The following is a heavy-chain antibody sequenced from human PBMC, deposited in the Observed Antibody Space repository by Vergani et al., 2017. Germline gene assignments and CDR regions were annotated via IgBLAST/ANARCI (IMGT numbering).Heavy chain of an antibody. Sequence: EVQLLESGGGSAQPGESLRLSCVASGFTFTAHGLNWVRQAPGKGLEWVSEISWNGETKNYADSVQGRFIISRDNSKNTVFLQMHSLRAEDTAIYYCVKEKIDLGSYFFDSWGHGILVTVSS. V-gene: IGHV3-23*01. CDR2: ISWNGETK. J-gene: IGHJ4*01. D-gene: IGHD2/OR15-2a*01. CDR3: VKEKIDLGSYFFDS. CDR1: GFTFTAHG.